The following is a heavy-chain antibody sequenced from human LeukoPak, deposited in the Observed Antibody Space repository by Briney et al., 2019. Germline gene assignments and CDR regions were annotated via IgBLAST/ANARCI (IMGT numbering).Heavy chain of an antibody. CDR3: AKGGDIVVVVAANEFDP. Sequence: PGGSLRLSCAASGFTFDDYAMHWVRQAPGKGLEWVSGISWNSGSIGYADSVKGRFTISRDNAKNSLYLQMNSLRAEDTALYYCAKGGDIVVVVAANEFDPWGQGTLVTVSS. CDR2: ISWNSGSI. J-gene: IGHJ5*02. CDR1: GFTFDDYA. D-gene: IGHD2-15*01. V-gene: IGHV3-9*01.